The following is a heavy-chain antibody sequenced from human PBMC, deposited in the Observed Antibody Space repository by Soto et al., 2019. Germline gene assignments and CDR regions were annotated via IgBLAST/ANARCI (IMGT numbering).Heavy chain of an antibody. V-gene: IGHV4-31*03. Sequence: PSGTLSLPCTASGGSISSAGYSWCWNRQHPGKGLEGIGYIYYSGSTYYNPSLKSRVTISVDTSKNQFSLKLSSVTAADTAVYYCARQNRCTGGSSYRAAVYWGQGTLVTVS. CDR2: IYYSGST. CDR1: GGSISSAGYS. J-gene: IGHJ4*02. CDR3: ARQNRCTGGSSYRAAVY. D-gene: IGHD2-15*01.